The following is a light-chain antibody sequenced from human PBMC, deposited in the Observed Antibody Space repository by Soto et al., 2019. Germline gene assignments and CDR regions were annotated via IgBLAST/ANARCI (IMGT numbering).Light chain of an antibody. V-gene: IGKV1-33*01. Sequence: DIQMTQSPSSLSASVGDRITITCQASQDISKYLNWYQHKPGKAPKLLIYDASNFETGVPSRFSGSGSGTEFTFTISSLQPEDIATYYCQQYDNLPLTFGGGTNVDIK. J-gene: IGKJ4*01. CDR1: QDISKY. CDR3: QQYDNLPLT. CDR2: DAS.